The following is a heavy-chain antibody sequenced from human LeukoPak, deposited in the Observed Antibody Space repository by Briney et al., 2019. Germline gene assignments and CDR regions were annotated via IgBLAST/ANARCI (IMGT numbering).Heavy chain of an antibody. CDR3: ARDSRNAGDY. J-gene: IGHJ4*02. V-gene: IGHV3-7*01. CDR2: INQDGSEK. D-gene: IGHD1-14*01. CDR1: GFTFTTYW. Sequence: QPGGSLRLSCAASGFTFTTYWINWVRQAPGKGLEWVAVINQDGSEKYYVDSVKGRFTISRDNAKNSLYLQMNSLRAEDTAVYYCARDSRNAGDYWGQGTLVTVSS.